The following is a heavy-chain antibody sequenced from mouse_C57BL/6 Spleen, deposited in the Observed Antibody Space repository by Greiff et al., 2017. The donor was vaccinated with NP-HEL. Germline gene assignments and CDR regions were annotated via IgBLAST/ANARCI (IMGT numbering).Heavy chain of an antibody. J-gene: IGHJ2*01. CDR1: GYTFTSYW. V-gene: IGHV14-2*01. D-gene: IGHD2-5*01. CDR2: IDPEDGET. CDR3: ARNSKEYYFDY. Sequence: VQLQQPGAELVKPGASVKVSCKASGYTFTSYWMHWVKQRTEQGLEWIGRIDPEDGETKYAPKFQGKATITADTSSNTAYLQLSSLTSEDTAVYYCARNSKEYYFDYWGQGTTLTVSS.